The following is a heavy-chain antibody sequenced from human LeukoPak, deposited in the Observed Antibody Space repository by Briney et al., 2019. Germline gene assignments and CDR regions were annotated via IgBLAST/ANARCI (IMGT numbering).Heavy chain of an antibody. V-gene: IGHV1-69*04. CDR1: GGTFSSYA. Sequence: SVKVSCKASGGTFSSYAINWVRQAPGQGLEWMGRIIPVVGIAKYAQKFQGRVTITADKSTSTAYMELSSLRSEDTAVYYCARALYYYDSSGYSLGAFDIWGQGTMVTVSS. J-gene: IGHJ3*02. CDR3: ARALYYYDSSGYSLGAFDI. D-gene: IGHD3-22*01. CDR2: IIPVVGIA.